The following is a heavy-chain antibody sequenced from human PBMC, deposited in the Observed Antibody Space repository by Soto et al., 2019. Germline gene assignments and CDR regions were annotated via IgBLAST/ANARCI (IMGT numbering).Heavy chain of an antibody. CDR2: ISYDGSNK. D-gene: IGHD2-2*01. CDR1: GFTFSSYA. V-gene: IGHV3-30-3*01. Sequence: PVGSLRLSCAASGFTFSSYAMHWVRQAPGKGLEWVAVISYDGSNKYYADSVKGRFTISRDNSKNTLYLQMNSLRAEDTAVYYCARPAGARNIVVVTAAKKRGYFDYWGQGTLVTVSS. J-gene: IGHJ4*02. CDR3: ARPAGARNIVVVTAAKKRGYFDY.